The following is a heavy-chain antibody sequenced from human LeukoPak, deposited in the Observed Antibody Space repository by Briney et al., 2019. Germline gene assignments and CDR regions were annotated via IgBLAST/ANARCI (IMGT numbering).Heavy chain of an antibody. Sequence: GGSVKVSCKASGYTFTSYGISWVRQAPGQGLEWMGWISAYNGNTNYAQKLQGRVTMTTDTSTSTAYMELRSLRSDDTAVYYCARADMHYDSSGYYYWGQGTLVTVSS. V-gene: IGHV1-18*01. D-gene: IGHD3-22*01. CDR1: GYTFTSYG. CDR2: ISAYNGNT. CDR3: ARADMHYDSSGYYY. J-gene: IGHJ4*02.